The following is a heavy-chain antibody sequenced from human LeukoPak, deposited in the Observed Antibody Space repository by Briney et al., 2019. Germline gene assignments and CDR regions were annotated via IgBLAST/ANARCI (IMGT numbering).Heavy chain of an antibody. D-gene: IGHD2-2*01. CDR2: ISDSGGST. Sequence: GGSLRLSCAASGFTFSSYAMSWVRQAPGKGLVWVSAISDSGGSTYYADSVKRRFTISRDNSKNTVYLQMNSLRAEDTVVYYCAKDRRGCSSTSGYYQFDYWGQGTLGTVSS. CDR1: GFTFSSYA. J-gene: IGHJ4*02. CDR3: AKDRRGCSSTSGYYQFDY. V-gene: IGHV3-23*01.